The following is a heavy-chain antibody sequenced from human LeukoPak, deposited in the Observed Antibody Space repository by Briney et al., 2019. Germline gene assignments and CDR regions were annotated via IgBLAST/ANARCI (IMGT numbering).Heavy chain of an antibody. Sequence: PGGSLRLSCAASGFTFSNYWMSWVRQAPGKGLEWVANIKQDGSEEYYVDSVKGRFTISRDNAKNSLYLHMNSLRAEDTAVYYCARDGAAGLRFNWFDPWGQGTLVTVSS. CDR3: ARDGAAGLRFNWFDP. D-gene: IGHD3-3*01. CDR1: GFTFSNYW. J-gene: IGHJ5*02. CDR2: IKQDGSEE. V-gene: IGHV3-7*05.